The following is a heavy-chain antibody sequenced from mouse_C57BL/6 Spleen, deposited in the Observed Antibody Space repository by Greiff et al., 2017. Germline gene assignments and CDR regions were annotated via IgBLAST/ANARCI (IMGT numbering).Heavy chain of an antibody. Sequence: QVQLQQPGAELVKPGASVKLSCKASGYTFTSYWMHWVKLRPGQGLEWIGMIHPNSGSTNYNEKFKSKATLTVDKSSSTACMQLSSLTSEDSAVYYCARLEYDYVPMDYWGQGTSVTVSS. CDR2: IHPNSGST. V-gene: IGHV1-64*01. CDR1: GYTFTSYW. D-gene: IGHD2-4*01. CDR3: ARLEYDYVPMDY. J-gene: IGHJ4*01.